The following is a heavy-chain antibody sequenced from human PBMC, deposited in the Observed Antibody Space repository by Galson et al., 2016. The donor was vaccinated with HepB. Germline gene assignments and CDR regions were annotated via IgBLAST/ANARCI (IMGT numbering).Heavy chain of an antibody. CDR2: IWWDDTE. Sequence: PALVKPTQTLTLTCSVSGISVSASGVGVGWFRQPPGRALEWLALIWWDDTERSSASLRGRLTINRDTSKNALLLTVANVDVVDSGTYFCAPLSSSYGSGCVFDNWGPGIRVSVSS. CDR3: APLSSSYGSGCVFDN. J-gene: IGHJ4*02. V-gene: IGHV2-5*02. CDR1: GISVSASGVG. D-gene: IGHD3-10*01.